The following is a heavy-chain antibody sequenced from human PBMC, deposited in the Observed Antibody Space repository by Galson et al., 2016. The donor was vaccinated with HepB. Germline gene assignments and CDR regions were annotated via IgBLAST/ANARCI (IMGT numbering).Heavy chain of an antibody. CDR1: GDSVSSDGAA. Sequence: CAISGDSVSSDGAAWNWIRQSPSRGLEWLGRTYYRSKWYNAYALSVKSRITINPDTSKNQFSLQLNSVTPEDTAVYYCARPEANWDGGGDNWFDPWGQGTLVTVSS. V-gene: IGHV6-1*01. CDR2: TYYRSKWYN. D-gene: IGHD7-27*01. CDR3: ARPEANWDGGGDNWFDP. J-gene: IGHJ5*02.